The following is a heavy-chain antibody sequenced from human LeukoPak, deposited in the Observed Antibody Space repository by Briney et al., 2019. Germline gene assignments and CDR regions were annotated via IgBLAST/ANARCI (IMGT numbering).Heavy chain of an antibody. V-gene: IGHV4-30-4*01. J-gene: IGHJ4*02. Sequence: PSETLSLTCTVSGASISSDDYYWNWIRQPPGKGLEWIGYIYYSGSTYYNPSLKSRVTISVDTSKNQFSLKLSSVTAADTAVYYCARVPAMVRGVIMGGGDYWGQGTLVTVSS. CDR1: GASISSDDYY. D-gene: IGHD3-10*01. CDR3: ARVPAMVRGVIMGGGDY. CDR2: IYYSGST.